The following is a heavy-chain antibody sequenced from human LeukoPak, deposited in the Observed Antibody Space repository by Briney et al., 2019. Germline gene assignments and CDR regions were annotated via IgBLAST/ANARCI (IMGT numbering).Heavy chain of an antibody. CDR1: GLTFSSYW. CDR2: IKPDGSEK. D-gene: IGHD3-10*01. V-gene: IGHV3-7*04. J-gene: IGHJ4*02. Sequence: PGGSLRLSCAGSGLTFSSYWMTWVRQAPGKGLEWVANIKPDGSEKAYVDSVKGRFTISRDNAKNSLYLQMYSLRAEDTAVYYCARDDYGWGSHPYWGQGTLVTVSS. CDR3: ARDDYGWGSHPY.